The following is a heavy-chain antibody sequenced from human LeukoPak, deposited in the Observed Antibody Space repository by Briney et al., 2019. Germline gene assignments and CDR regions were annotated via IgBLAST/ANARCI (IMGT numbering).Heavy chain of an antibody. J-gene: IGHJ5*02. Sequence: GGSLRLSCAASGFTFSNNAMSWVRQAPGKGLEWVGRIKSKTDGGTTDYAAPVKGRFTISRDDSKNTLHLQMNSLKTEDTAVYYCTTEDAYYPFDPWGQGTLVTVSS. V-gene: IGHV3-15*01. D-gene: IGHD1-26*01. CDR3: TTEDAYYPFDP. CDR2: IKSKTDGGTT. CDR1: GFTFSNNA.